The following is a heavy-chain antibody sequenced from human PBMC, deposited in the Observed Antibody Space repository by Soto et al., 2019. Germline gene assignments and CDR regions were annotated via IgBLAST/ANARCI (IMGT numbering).Heavy chain of an antibody. CDR3: ARGGGGCSGDRCYGVDY. D-gene: IGHD2-15*01. J-gene: IGHJ4*02. V-gene: IGHV1-8*01. CDR1: GYIFTSFD. Sequence: QVQLVQSGTEVKKPGASVKVSCKASGYIFTSFDINWVRQATGQGLEWMGWMNPNSGNAAYGQNFQGRVTMTRDTSTTTAYMELSSLTSEDTAVYYCARGGGGCSGDRCYGVDYWGQGTLVTVSS. CDR2: MNPNSGNA.